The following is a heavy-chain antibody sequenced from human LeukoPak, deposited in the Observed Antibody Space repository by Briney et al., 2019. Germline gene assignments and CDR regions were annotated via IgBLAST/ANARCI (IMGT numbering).Heavy chain of an antibody. V-gene: IGHV4-59*01. J-gene: IGHJ5*02. CDR3: ARSWGFARNWFDP. D-gene: IGHD3-10*01. Sequence: SETLSLTCTVSGGSISSYYWSWIRQPPGKGLEWIGYIYYSGSTNYNPPLKSRVTISVDTSKNQFSLKLSSVTAADTAVYYCARSWGFARNWFDPWGQGTLVTVSS. CDR2: IYYSGST. CDR1: GGSISSYY.